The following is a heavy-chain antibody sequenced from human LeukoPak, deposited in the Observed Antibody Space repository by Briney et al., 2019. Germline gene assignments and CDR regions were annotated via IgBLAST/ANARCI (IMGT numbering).Heavy chain of an antibody. CDR3: ARGAPPDYYDSSGYSQVYYYYYTDV. D-gene: IGHD3-22*01. V-gene: IGHV1-69*13. J-gene: IGHJ6*03. CDR1: GGTFSSYA. Sequence: SVKVSCKASGGTFSSYAISWVRQAPGQGLEWMGGIIPIFGTANYAQKFQGRVTITADESTSTAYMELSSLRSEDTAVYYCARGAPPDYYDSSGYSQVYYYYYTDVWGKGTTVTISS. CDR2: IIPIFGTA.